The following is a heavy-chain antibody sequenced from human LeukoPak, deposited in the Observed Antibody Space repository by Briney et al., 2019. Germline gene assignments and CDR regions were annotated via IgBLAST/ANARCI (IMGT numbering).Heavy chain of an antibody. CDR2: IRYDGSNK. V-gene: IGHV3-30*02. Sequence: GGSLRLSCAASGFTFSSYGMHWVRQAPGKGLEWVAFIRYDGSNKYYADSVKGRFTISRDNSKSTLYLQMNSLRAEDTAVYYCAKLSTSSGYYYYMDVWGKGTTVTVSS. CDR3: AKLSTSSGYYYYMDV. J-gene: IGHJ6*03. D-gene: IGHD3-16*02. CDR1: GFTFSSYG.